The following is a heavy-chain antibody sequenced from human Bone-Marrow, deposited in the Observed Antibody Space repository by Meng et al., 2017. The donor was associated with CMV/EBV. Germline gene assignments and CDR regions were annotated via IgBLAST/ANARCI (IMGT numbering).Heavy chain of an antibody. V-gene: IGHV3-30*02. CDR2: IRYDGSNK. J-gene: IGHJ4*02. Sequence: PGGPLVSSRAAPCSPSISYGMNWVGQPPGKGLEWVAFIRYDGSNKYYADYVKGRFTISRDNSKNTLYLQMNSLRAEDTAVYYCAKERGFQYYFDYWGQGTLVTVSS. D-gene: IGHD5-12*01. CDR3: AKERGFQYYFDY. CDR1: CSPSISYG.